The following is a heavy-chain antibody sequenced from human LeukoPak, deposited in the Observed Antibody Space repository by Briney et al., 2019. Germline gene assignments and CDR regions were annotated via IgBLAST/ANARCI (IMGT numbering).Heavy chain of an antibody. CDR1: RFTFSIYA. CDR2: ISGSGGST. CDR3: AKDPDKYCSGGSCYSGGD. J-gene: IGHJ4*02. D-gene: IGHD2-15*01. Sequence: AGGSLRLSCATSRFTFSIYAMSWVRQAPGKGLEWISTISGSGGSTYYADSVKGRFTISRDNSKNTLYLQMNSLRAEDTAVYYCAKDPDKYCSGGSCYSGGDWGQGTLVTVSS. V-gene: IGHV3-23*01.